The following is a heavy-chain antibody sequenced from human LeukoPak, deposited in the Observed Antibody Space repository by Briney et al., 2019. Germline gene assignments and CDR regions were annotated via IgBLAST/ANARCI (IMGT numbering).Heavy chain of an antibody. J-gene: IGHJ3*02. CDR2: INHSGST. CDR1: GGSISSGGYS. Sequence: PSQTLSLTCAVSGGSISSGGYSWSWIRQPPGKGLEWIGEINHSGSTNYNPSLKSRVTISVDTSKNQFSLKLSSVTAADTAVYYCASVERDYYDSSGTQKDAFDIWGQGTMVTVSS. V-gene: IGHV4-30-2*01. D-gene: IGHD3-22*01. CDR3: ASVERDYYDSSGTQKDAFDI.